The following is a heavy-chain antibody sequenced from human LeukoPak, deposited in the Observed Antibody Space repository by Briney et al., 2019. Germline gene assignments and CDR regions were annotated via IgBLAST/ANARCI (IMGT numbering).Heavy chain of an antibody. J-gene: IGHJ4*02. CDR1: GYTFTGYY. CDR2: INPNSGGT. D-gene: IGHD2-21*02. CDR3: AREYCGGDCCQIDY. Sequence: GASVKVSCKASGYTFTGYYMHWVRQAPGQGLEWMGWINPNSGGTNYAQKFQGRVTMTRDTSISTAYMELSRLRSHDTAVYYCAREYCGGDCCQIDYWGQGTLVTVSS. V-gene: IGHV1-2*02.